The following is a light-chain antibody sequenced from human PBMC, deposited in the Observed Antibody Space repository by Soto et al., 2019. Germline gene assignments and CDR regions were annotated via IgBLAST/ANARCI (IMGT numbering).Light chain of an antibody. CDR1: ESLVYYNGETY. CDR2: KVS. Sequence: DVVLTQSPLSLPVTLGQPASISCRSDESLVYYNGETYLNWFQQRPGQFPRRLSSKVSNRDSGVPDRFSGSGSGTDFTLKISRVEAEDVGLYYCMQGSHWPYTFGQGTKVEIK. CDR3: MQGSHWPYT. J-gene: IGKJ2*01. V-gene: IGKV2-30*01.